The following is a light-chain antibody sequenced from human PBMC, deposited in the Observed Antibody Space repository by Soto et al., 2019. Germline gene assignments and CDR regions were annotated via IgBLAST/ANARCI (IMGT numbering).Light chain of an antibody. J-gene: IGLJ1*01. CDR1: SSNIGAGYD. Sequence: QSVLTQPPSVSGAPGQRVTISCTGSSSNIGAGYDVHWYQQLPGTAPKLLIYGNSKRPSGVPDRFSGSKSGTSASLAITGLQAEDEADYYCQSYDSSLSGYVFGTGTKRTVL. V-gene: IGLV1-40*01. CDR3: QSYDSSLSGYV. CDR2: GNS.